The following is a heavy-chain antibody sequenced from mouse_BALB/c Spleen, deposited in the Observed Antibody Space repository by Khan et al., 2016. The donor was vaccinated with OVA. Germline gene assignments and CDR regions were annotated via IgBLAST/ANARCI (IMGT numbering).Heavy chain of an antibody. CDR2: ITSGGSYT. CDR1: GFTFSSYS. D-gene: IGHD1-1*01. Sequence: EVELVESGGGLVKPGGSLRLSCEASGFTFSSYSMSWVRQTPEKRLEWVATITSGGSYTYYPDSVQGRFTISRDNAKNTLYLQMSSLKSEDTAIYYCTRGKNYYGSSFYFDYWGQGATRTVSS. V-gene: IGHV5-6-4*01. CDR3: TRGKNYYGSSFYFDY. J-gene: IGHJ2*01.